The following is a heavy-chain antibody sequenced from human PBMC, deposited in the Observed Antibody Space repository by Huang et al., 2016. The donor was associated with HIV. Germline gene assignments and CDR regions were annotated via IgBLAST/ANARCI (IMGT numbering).Heavy chain of an antibody. CDR3: ARMFKYDSGGYWGNDAFDI. CDR2: ISDSGST. J-gene: IGHJ3*02. V-gene: IGHV4-34*02. Sequence: QVQLQQWGAELLKPSETLSLTCAVSGGSFSGHYWTWIRQPPGRGLEWIGEISDSGSTPYNPALKSLVTIAGDTSQSQFSLKLNSVTAADTAIYYCARMFKYDSGGYWGNDAFDIWGQGTMVTVSS. D-gene: IGHD3-22*01. CDR1: GGSFSGHY.